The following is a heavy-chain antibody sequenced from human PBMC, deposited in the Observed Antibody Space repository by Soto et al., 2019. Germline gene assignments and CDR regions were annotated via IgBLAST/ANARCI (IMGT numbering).Heavy chain of an antibody. J-gene: IGHJ4*02. CDR2: IYYSGST. V-gene: IGHV4-61*01. Sequence: SETLSLTCTVSGGSVSSGSYYWSWIRQPPGKGLEWIGYIYYSGSTNYNPSLKSRVTISVDTSKNQFSLKLSSVTAADTAVYYCARAPSRRSTSCCIDYWGQGTLVTVSS. CDR1: GGSVSSGSYY. CDR3: ARAPSRRSTSCCIDY. D-gene: IGHD2-2*01.